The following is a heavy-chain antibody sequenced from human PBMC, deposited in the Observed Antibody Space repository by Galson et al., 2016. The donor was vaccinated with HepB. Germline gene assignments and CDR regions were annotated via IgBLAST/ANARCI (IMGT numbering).Heavy chain of an antibody. CDR1: GGSISSSNW. Sequence: SETLSLTCAVSGGSISSSNWWSWVRQPPGKGLEWIGEIELGGSTNHNPSLKSRVAFSVDTTKKQIFLRLRSVTAADTAVYYCVRGGLVGSNWRYYFDYWGQGVLVTVSS. CDR3: VRGGLVGSNWRYYFDY. D-gene: IGHD6-13*01. CDR2: IELGGST. V-gene: IGHV4-4*02. J-gene: IGHJ4*02.